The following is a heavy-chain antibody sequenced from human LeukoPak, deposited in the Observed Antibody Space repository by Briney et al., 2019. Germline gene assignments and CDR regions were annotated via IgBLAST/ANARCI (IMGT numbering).Heavy chain of an antibody. CDR3: ARDLARFLGDSSGYYG. CDR2: INAGNGNT. Sequence: GASVKVSCKATGYTFTSCAMHWVRQAPGQRLEWMGWINAGNGNTKYSQKFQGRVTVTRDTSASTAYMELSSLRSEDTAVYYCARDLARFLGDSSGYYGWGQGTLVTVSS. D-gene: IGHD3-22*01. V-gene: IGHV1-3*01. J-gene: IGHJ4*02. CDR1: GYTFTSCA.